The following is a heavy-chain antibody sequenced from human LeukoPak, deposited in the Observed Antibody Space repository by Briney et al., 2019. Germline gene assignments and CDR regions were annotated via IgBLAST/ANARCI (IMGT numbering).Heavy chain of an antibody. V-gene: IGHV3-11*04. CDR2: ISSSGSTI. D-gene: IGHD3-16*02. Sequence: PGGSLRLSCAASGFTFSDYYMSWIRQAPGKGLEWVSYISSSGSTIYYADSVKGRFTISRDNAKNSLYLQMNSLRAEDTAVYYCARLGPGRRDYVWGSYRADAFDIWGQGTMVTVSS. CDR1: GFTFSDYY. CDR3: ARLGPGRRDYVWGSYRADAFDI. J-gene: IGHJ3*02.